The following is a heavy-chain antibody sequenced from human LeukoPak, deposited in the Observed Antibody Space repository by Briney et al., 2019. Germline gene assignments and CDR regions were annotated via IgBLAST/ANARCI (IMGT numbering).Heavy chain of an antibody. CDR2: INHSGST. CDR1: GGSFSGYY. V-gene: IGHV4-34*01. CDR3: ARLGWVYYYDSSGNDAFDI. J-gene: IGHJ3*02. D-gene: IGHD3-22*01. Sequence: PSETLSLTCAVYGGSFSGYYWSWIRQPPGKGLEWIGEINHSGSTNYNPSLKSRVTISVDTSKNQFSLKLSSVTAADTAVYYCARLGWVYYYDSSGNDAFDIWGQGTMVTVSS.